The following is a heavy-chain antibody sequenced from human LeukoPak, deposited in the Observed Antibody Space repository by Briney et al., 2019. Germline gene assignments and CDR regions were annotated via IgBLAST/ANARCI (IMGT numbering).Heavy chain of an antibody. V-gene: IGHV1-2*06. J-gene: IGHJ4*02. D-gene: IGHD3-10*01. CDR1: GYNFNDHH. Sequence: ASEKVSCKTSGYNFNDHHVHWVRQAPGQGLEWVGRIYPKSGDTDYPQKFQIRATMTRDTSITTAYMELTSLRSDDTAVYYCVSHYGPGPVWGQGTLVTVS. CDR2: IYPKSGDT. CDR3: VSHYGPGPV.